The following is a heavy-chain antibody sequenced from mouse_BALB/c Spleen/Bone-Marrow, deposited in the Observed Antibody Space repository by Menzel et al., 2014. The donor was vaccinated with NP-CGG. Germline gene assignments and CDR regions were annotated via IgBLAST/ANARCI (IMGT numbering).Heavy chain of an antibody. CDR1: GFAFSSYD. D-gene: IGHD1-1*01. CDR3: ARPLYYYGSSPFYAMDY. V-gene: IGHV5-12-1*01. Sequence: VQLKESGGGLVKPGGSLKLSCAASGFAFSSYDMSWVRQTPEKRLEWVAYISSGGGSTYYPDTVKGRFIISRDNAKNTLYLQMSSLKSEDTAMYYCARPLYYYGSSPFYAMDYWGQGTSVTGSS. J-gene: IGHJ4*01. CDR2: ISSGGGST.